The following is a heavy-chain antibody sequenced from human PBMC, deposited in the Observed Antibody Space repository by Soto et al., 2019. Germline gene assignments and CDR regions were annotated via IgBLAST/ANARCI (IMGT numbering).Heavy chain of an antibody. D-gene: IGHD4-4*01. CDR2: INAGNGNT. Sequence: GSSVKVSCKASGYTFTSYAMHWVRQAPGQRLEWMGWINAGNGNTKYSQKFQGRVTITRDTSASTAYMELSSLRSEDTAVYYCARAYMATVIFDYWGQGTLVTVSS. CDR3: ARAYMATVIFDY. J-gene: IGHJ4*02. CDR1: GYTFTSYA. V-gene: IGHV1-3*01.